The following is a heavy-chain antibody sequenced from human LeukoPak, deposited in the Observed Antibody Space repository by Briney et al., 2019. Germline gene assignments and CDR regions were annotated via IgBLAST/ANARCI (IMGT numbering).Heavy chain of an antibody. J-gene: IGHJ4*02. CDR3: ARDAGDY. CDR1: GYIVGGKY. CDR2: IYSGGST. Sequence: GGSLRLSCAVSGYIVGGKYMGWVRQAPGKGLEYLSVIYSGGSTYYIDSVRGRFTTSRDNAKNSLYLQMNSLRAEDTAVYYCARDAGDYWGQGTLVTVSS. V-gene: IGHV3-66*01.